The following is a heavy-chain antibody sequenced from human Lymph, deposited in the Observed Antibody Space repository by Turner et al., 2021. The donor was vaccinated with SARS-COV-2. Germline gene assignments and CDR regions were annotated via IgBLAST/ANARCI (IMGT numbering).Heavy chain of an antibody. D-gene: IGHD7-27*01. V-gene: IGHV3-20*01. CDR3: ARGTGASDY. Sequence: KGYADSVKGRFTISRDNAKNSLYLQVNSLRAEDTALYHCARGTGASDYWGQGTLVTVSS. CDR2: K. J-gene: IGHJ4*02.